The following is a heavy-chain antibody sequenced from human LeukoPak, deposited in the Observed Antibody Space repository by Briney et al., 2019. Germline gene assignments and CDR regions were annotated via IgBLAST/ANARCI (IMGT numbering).Heavy chain of an antibody. D-gene: IGHD3-10*01. Sequence: GRSLRFSCAASGFTFSTFNMHWVRQAPGKGLEWVAVFSSDGRSTFYAENVQGRFTLSRDNSKNTLSLQMNSLRAEDTAVYYYAKSYYYHSGSFDYWGQGTLVTVSS. CDR1: GFTFSTFN. CDR2: FSSDGRST. CDR3: AKSYYYHSGSFDY. V-gene: IGHV3-30*18. J-gene: IGHJ4*02.